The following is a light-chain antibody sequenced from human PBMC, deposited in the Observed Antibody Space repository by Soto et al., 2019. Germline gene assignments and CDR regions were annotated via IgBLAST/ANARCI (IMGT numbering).Light chain of an antibody. J-gene: IGLJ1*01. CDR1: KSDVGSYNR. Sequence: QYVLYQPPSVSGSPCQSVTISRTATKSDVGSYNRVSWYQQPPGTAPKLMIYEVSNRPSGVPDRFSGSKSGNTASLTISGLQAEDEADYYCSSYTSSSTYVFGTGTKVTVL. CDR2: EVS. V-gene: IGLV2-18*02. CDR3: SSYTSSSTYV.